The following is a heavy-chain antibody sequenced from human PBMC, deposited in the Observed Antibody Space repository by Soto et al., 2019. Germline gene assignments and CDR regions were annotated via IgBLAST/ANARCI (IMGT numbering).Heavy chain of an antibody. CDR1: AFSFSSYI. CDR2: ISYDGINK. Sequence: GGYLRISCAASAFSFSSYIMHCVRQAPDKHLERVAVISYDGINKYYSASAKGRFTISRDNSKNTLYLQMNSLRAEDTAVYYCAKSVYNWNDVFFVSLGQGPLVTVS. J-gene: IGHJ4*02. CDR3: AKSVYNWNDVFFVS. D-gene: IGHD1-1*01. V-gene: IGHV3-30*18.